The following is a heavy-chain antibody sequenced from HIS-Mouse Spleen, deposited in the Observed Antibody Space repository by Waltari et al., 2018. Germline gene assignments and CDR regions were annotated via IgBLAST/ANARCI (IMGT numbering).Heavy chain of an antibody. D-gene: IGHD6-6*01. V-gene: IGHV1-2*02. CDR3: ARVHRRNIAAINGDYFDY. CDR1: GYTFTGYY. Sequence: QVQLVQSGAEVKKPGASVKVSCKASGYTFTGYYMHWVRQAPGQGLEWMGWINPNRGGPNYAQKFQGRGPMTRETSISTAYMELSRLRSDDTAVYYCARVHRRNIAAINGDYFDYWGQGTLVTVSS. CDR2: INPNRGGP. J-gene: IGHJ4*02.